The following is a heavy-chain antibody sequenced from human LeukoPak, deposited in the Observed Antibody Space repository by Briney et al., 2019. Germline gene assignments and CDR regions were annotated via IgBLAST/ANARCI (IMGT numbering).Heavy chain of an antibody. J-gene: IGHJ4*02. CDR1: GGSFSGYY. CDR3: AKDLQRYYYDSSGYYPPYYFDY. D-gene: IGHD3-22*01. Sequence: PSETLSLTCAVYGGSFSGYYWSWIRQPPGKGLEWIGEINHSGSTNYNPSLKSRVTISVDTSKNQFSLKLSSVTAADTAVYYCAKDLQRYYYDSSGYYPPYYFDYWGQGTLVTVSS. CDR2: INHSGST. V-gene: IGHV4-34*01.